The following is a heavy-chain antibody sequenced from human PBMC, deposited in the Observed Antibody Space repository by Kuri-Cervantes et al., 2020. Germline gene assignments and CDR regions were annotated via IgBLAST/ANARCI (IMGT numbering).Heavy chain of an antibody. V-gene: IGHV1-18*01. J-gene: IGHJ6*02. CDR3: ERDPRYWWGGYGMDV. CDR2: ISAYNGNT. D-gene: IGHD2-15*01. Sequence: ASVKVSCKASGYTFTSYGISWVRQAPGQGLEWMGWISAYNGNTNYAQKHQGRVTMTTDTSTSTAYMELSRLRSDDTAVYYCERDPRYWWGGYGMDVWGQGTTVTVSS. CDR1: GYTFTSYG.